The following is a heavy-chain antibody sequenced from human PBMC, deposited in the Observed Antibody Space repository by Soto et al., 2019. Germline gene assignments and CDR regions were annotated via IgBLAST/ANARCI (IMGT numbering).Heavy chain of an antibody. CDR1: CVSIYRIVDY. CDR3: GTVSVRAPRHPESDS. J-gene: IGHJ4*02. V-gene: IGHV4-39*01. D-gene: IGHD4-17*01. Sequence: TXCLTCTWSCVSIYRIVDYWGWSRQPPGMGLEGIGNIDYNGFTYSNPSLKSRVKISRDTSNNQFSLKLTSVTAADTALYYSGTVSVRAPRHPESDSWGPGTLVPVCS. CDR2: IDYNGFT.